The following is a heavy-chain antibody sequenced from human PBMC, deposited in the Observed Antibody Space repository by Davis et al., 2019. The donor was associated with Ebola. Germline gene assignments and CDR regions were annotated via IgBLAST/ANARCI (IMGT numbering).Heavy chain of an antibody. V-gene: IGHV3-7*01. J-gene: IGHJ5*02. CDR2: IKQDGSEK. Sequence: GESLKIFCAVSGFTFSSYWMSWVRQAPGKGLEWVANIKQDGSEKYYVDSVKGRFTISRDNAKNSLYLQMNSLRAEDTAVYYCMSLSGGSWGQGTLVTVSS. CDR1: GFTFSSYW. CDR3: MSLSGGS. D-gene: IGHD3-16*01.